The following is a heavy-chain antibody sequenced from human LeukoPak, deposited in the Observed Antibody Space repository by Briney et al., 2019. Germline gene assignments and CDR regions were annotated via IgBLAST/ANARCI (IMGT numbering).Heavy chain of an antibody. CDR3: AREESYYDFWSGYYVSGAFDI. Sequence: SQTLSLTCTVSGGSISSGGYYWSWIRQHPGKGLEWIGYIYYSGSTYYNPSLKSRVTISVDTSKNQFSLKLSSVTAADTAVYYCAREESYYDFWSGYYVSGAFDIWGQGTMVTVSS. CDR2: IYYSGST. CDR1: GGSISSGGYY. V-gene: IGHV4-31*03. D-gene: IGHD3-3*01. J-gene: IGHJ3*02.